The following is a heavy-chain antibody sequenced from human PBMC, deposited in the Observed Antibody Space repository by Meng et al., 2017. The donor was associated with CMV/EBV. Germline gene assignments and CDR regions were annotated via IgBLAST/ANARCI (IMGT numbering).Heavy chain of an antibody. V-gene: IGHV1-69*12. CDR2: IIPIFGTA. J-gene: IGHJ2*01. CDR3: ASVTGIGWWYFDL. CDR1: GGTFSSYA. D-gene: IGHD1-20*01. Sequence: VQLVKSGAEVKQPGSSGKVSCKASGGTFSSYAISWERQAPGQGLEWMGGIIPIFGTANYAQKFQGRVTITADESTSTAYMELSSLRSEDTAVYYCASVTGIGWWYFDLWGRGTLVTVSS.